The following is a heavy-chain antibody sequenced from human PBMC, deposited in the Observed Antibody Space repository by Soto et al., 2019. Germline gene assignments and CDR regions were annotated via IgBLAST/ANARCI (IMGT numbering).Heavy chain of an antibody. CDR1: GFTFSDYC. V-gene: IGHV3-11*01. CDR2: ISSSGSTI. D-gene: IGHD5-12*01. Sequence: QVQLVESGGGLVKPGGSLRLSCAASGFTFSDYCMNWIRHAPGKGLEWVSYISSSGSTIYYADSVKGRFTISRDNAKNSLYLQMNSLRAEDTAVYYCARDLAEMATNTFDYWGQGTLVMVSS. J-gene: IGHJ4*02. CDR3: ARDLAEMATNTFDY.